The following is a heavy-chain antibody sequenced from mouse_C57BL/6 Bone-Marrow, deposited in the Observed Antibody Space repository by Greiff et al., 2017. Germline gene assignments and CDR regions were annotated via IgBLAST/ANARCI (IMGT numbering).Heavy chain of an antibody. Sequence: EVQRVESGAELVRPGASVKLSCTASGFNIKDDYMHWVKQRPEQGLEWIGWIDPENGDTEYASKFQGKATITADTSSNTAYLQLSSLTSEDTAVYYCTLYYDYGYAMDYWGQGTSVTVSS. J-gene: IGHJ4*01. CDR1: GFNIKDDY. CDR3: TLYYDYGYAMDY. D-gene: IGHD2-4*01. CDR2: IDPENGDT. V-gene: IGHV14-4*01.